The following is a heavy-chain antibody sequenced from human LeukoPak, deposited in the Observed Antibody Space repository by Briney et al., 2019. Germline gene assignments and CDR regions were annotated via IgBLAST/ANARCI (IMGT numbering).Heavy chain of an antibody. CDR2: ISYDGSNE. CDR1: GFTFSSYA. CDR3: AKGRYYSHSPGYFQH. D-gene: IGHD4-11*01. Sequence: PGGSLRLSCAASGFTFSSYAMHWVRQAPGKGLEWVALISYDGSNEDYADSGKGRFTISRDNSKDTLYLEMNSLRDEDTAVYYCAKGRYYSHSPGYFQHWGQGTLVTVSS. J-gene: IGHJ1*01. V-gene: IGHV3-30*18.